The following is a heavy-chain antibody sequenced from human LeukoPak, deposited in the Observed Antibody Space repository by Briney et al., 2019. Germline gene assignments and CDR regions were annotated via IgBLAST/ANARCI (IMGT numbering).Heavy chain of an antibody. CDR2: MNPNSGNT. CDR3: ARAGYSSGWYRVNDY. Sequence: APVKVSCKASGYTFTSYDINWVRQATGQGLEWMGWMNPNSGNTGYAQKFQGRVTMTRNTSISTAYMELSSLRSEDTAVYYCARAGYSSGWYRVNDYWGQGTLVTVSS. D-gene: IGHD6-19*01. J-gene: IGHJ4*02. V-gene: IGHV1-8*01. CDR1: GYTFTSYD.